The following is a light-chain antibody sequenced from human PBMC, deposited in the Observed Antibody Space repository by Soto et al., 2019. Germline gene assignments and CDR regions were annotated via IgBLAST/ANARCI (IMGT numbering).Light chain of an antibody. Sequence: QSALTQPRSVSGSPGQSVTISCTGTSSDVGGYDYVSWYQHHPGEAPKLMIYDVTKRPSGVPDRLSGSKSGNTASLTISGLQAEDEADYYYCSYAGSYTLVFGGGTKLTVL. J-gene: IGLJ3*02. CDR3: CSYAGSYTLV. CDR2: DVT. V-gene: IGLV2-11*01. CDR1: SSDVGGYDY.